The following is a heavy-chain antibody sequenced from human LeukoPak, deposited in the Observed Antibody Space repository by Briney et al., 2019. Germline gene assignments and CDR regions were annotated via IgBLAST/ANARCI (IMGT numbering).Heavy chain of an antibody. D-gene: IGHD6-13*01. Sequence: SETLSLTCTVSGGSISSSSYYWGWIRQPPGKGLEWIGSIYYSGSTYYNPSLKSRVTISVDTSKNQFSLKLSSVTAADTAVYYCARRAAALYWGQGTLVTVSS. V-gene: IGHV4-39*01. CDR3: ARRAAALY. CDR2: IYYSGST. CDR1: GGSISSSSYY. J-gene: IGHJ4*02.